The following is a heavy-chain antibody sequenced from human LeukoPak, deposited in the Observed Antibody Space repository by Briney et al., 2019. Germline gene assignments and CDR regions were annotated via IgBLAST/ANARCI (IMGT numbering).Heavy chain of an antibody. Sequence: SETLSLTCTVSGGSISSYYWSWIRQPPGKGLEWIGYIYYSGSTNYNPSLKSRVTISVDTSKNQFSLKLRSVTAADTAVYYCARTVITFGGVIVRFDYWGQGTLVTVSS. CDR2: IYYSGST. CDR1: GGSISSYY. V-gene: IGHV4-59*08. J-gene: IGHJ4*02. CDR3: ARTVITFGGVIVRFDY. D-gene: IGHD3-16*02.